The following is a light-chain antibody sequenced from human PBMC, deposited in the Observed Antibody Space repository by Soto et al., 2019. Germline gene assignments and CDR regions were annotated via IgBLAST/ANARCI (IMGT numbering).Light chain of an antibody. CDR2: WAS. Sequence: DIVMTQSPDSLAVSLGERATINCKSSQSVLYNSYNKNYLAWYQQKAGQPPKLLIYWASTRDSGVPDRFSGSGSGADFTLTINTLQAEDVAVYYCQQYYTTLSFGGGTKVEIK. CDR1: QSVLYNSYNKNY. J-gene: IGKJ4*01. CDR3: QQYYTTLS. V-gene: IGKV4-1*01.